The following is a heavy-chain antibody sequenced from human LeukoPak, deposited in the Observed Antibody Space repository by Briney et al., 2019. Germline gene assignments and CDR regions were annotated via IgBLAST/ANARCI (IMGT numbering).Heavy chain of an antibody. CDR1: GGTFSSYA. V-gene: IGHV1-69*05. CDR3: ARETRIDYYDSSGYYDY. Sequence: ASVKVSCKASGGTFSSYAISWVRQAPGQGLEWMGGIIPIFGTANYAQKFQGRVTITTDESTSTAYIELSSLRSEDTAVYYCARETRIDYYDSSGYYDYWGQGTLVTVSS. CDR2: IIPIFGTA. D-gene: IGHD3-22*01. J-gene: IGHJ4*02.